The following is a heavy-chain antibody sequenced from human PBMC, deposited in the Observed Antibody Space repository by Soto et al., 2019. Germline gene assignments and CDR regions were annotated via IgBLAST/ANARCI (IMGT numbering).Heavy chain of an antibody. D-gene: IGHD3-16*01. CDR1: GGSISSGGYY. Sequence: TLSLTCTVSGGSISSGGYYWSWIRKHPGKGLEWIGYIYYSGSTYYNPSLKSRVTISVDTSKNQFSLKLSSVTAADTAVYYCARVVGLRWSYFDYWGQGTLVTVSS. CDR3: ARVVGLRWSYFDY. V-gene: IGHV4-31*03. CDR2: IYYSGST. J-gene: IGHJ4*02.